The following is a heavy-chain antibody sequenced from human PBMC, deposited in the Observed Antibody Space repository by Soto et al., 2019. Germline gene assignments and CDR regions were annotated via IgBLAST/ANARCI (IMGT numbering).Heavy chain of an antibody. Sequence: SETLSLTCAVYGGSFSGYYWSWIRQPPGKGLGWIGEINHSGSTNYNPSLKSRVTISVDTSKNQFSLKLSSVTAADTAVYYCARGIKDHVLLWFGELMGFDYWGQGTLVTVSS. J-gene: IGHJ4*02. CDR3: ARGIKDHVLLWFGELMGFDY. CDR1: GGSFSGYY. D-gene: IGHD3-10*01. CDR2: INHSGST. V-gene: IGHV4-34*01.